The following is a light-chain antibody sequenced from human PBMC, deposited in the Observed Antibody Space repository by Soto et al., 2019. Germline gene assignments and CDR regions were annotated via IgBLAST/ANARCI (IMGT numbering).Light chain of an antibody. CDR3: QQYNSYSPT. V-gene: IGKV1-5*03. Sequence: DIQMTQSPSTLSASVGDRVTITCRASQSISSWLAWYQQKPGKAPKLLIYKASSLESGVPSRFSSSGSGTEFTLTISRLQPDDFATYYCQQYNSYSPTFGGGTKVDIK. CDR2: KAS. CDR1: QSISSW. J-gene: IGKJ4*01.